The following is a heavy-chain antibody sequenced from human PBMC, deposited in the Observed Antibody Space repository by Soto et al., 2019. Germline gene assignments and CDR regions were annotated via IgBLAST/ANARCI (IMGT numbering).Heavy chain of an antibody. J-gene: IGHJ4*02. CDR1: GGYISSYY. V-gene: IGHV4-59*01. CDR2: IYYSGST. CDR3: ARGGGIAVAGSVLYYFDY. D-gene: IGHD6-19*01. Sequence: SDTLSLTCTVSGGYISSYYWSWIRPPPGKGLEWIGYIYYSGSTNYNPSLKSRVTISVDTSKNQFSLKLSSVTAADTAVYYCARGGGIAVAGSVLYYFDYWGQGTLVTVSS.